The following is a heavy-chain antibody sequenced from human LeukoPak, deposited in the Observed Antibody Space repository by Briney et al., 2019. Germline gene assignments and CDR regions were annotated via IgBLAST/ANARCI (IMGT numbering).Heavy chain of an antibody. D-gene: IGHD3-22*01. CDR2: IYYSGST. V-gene: IGHV4-59*01. J-gene: IGHJ3*02. Sequence: SETLSLTCTVSGGSISSYYWSWIRQPPGKGLEWIGYIYYSGSTNYNPSLKSRVTISVDTSKNQFSLKLSSVTAADTAVYYCAREHYYDSSGSNAFDIWGQGTMVTVSS. CDR1: GGSISSYY. CDR3: AREHYYDSSGSNAFDI.